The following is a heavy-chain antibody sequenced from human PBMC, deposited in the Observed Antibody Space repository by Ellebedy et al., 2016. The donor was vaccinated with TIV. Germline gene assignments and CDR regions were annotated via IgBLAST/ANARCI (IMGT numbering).Heavy chain of an antibody. V-gene: IGHV3-23*01. D-gene: IGHD5-18*01. J-gene: IGHJ4*02. CDR1: GFTFSGYA. Sequence: PGGSLRLSCAASGFTFSGYAMAWVRQAPGKGLEWVSGIVGSGAQKYADSVKGRFTISRDNSKRTVDLQMRSVRAEDTAVYFCAKDRTPGDGYWVFDYWGQGTLVTVSS. CDR3: AKDRTPGDGYWVFDY. CDR2: IVGSGA.